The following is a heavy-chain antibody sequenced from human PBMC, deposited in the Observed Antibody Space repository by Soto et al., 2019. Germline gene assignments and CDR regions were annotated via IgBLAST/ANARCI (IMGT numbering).Heavy chain of an antibody. CDR3: ARGYHYYDSSGYDKWDAFDI. CDR1: GFTFSSYS. Sequence: EVHLVESGGGLVKPGGSLRLSCAASGFTFSSYSMNWVRQAPGKGLEWVSSISSSSNYIFYADSVKGRFTISRDNAKNSLYLKMNSLRAEDTAVYYCARGYHYYDSSGYDKWDAFDIWGQGTMVTVSS. J-gene: IGHJ3*02. V-gene: IGHV3-21*01. CDR2: ISSSSNYI. D-gene: IGHD3-22*01.